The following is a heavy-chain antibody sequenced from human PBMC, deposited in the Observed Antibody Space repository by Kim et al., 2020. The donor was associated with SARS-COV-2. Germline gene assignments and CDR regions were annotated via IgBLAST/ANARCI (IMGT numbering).Heavy chain of an antibody. D-gene: IGHD1-26*01. CDR2: ISYDGSNK. CDR1: GFTFSSYG. V-gene: IGHV3-33*05. J-gene: IGHJ6*02. CDR3: ARELLRHYYYGMDV. Sequence: GGSLRLSCAASGFTFSSYGMHWVRQAPGKGLEWVAVISYDGSNKYYADSVKGRFTISRDNSKNTLYLQMNSLRAEDTAVYYCARELLRHYYYGMDVWGQG.